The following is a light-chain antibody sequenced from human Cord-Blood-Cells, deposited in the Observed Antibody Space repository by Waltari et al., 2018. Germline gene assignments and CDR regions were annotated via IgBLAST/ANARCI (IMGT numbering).Light chain of an antibody. V-gene: IGLV3-25*02. CDR3: QSADSSGTYVV. CDR1: ALPKQY. J-gene: IGLJ2*01. CDR2: KDS. Sequence: SYELTQPPSVSVSPGQTARITCSGDALPKQYAYWYQQKPGQAPVLVIYKDSERPSGIPERCSGSSSGTTVTLTISGVQAEDEADYYCQSADSSGTYVVFCGGTKLTVL.